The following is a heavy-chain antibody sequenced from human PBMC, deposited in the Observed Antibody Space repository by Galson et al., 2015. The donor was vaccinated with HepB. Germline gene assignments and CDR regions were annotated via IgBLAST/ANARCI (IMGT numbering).Heavy chain of an antibody. J-gene: IGHJ4*02. CDR1: GFTFSSYG. CDR2: IWYDGSNK. D-gene: IGHD3-10*01. V-gene: IGHV3-33*08. Sequence: SLRLSCAASGFTFSSYGMHWVRQAPGKGLEWVAVIWYDGSNKYYADSVKGRFTISRDNSKNTLYLQMNSLRAEDTAVYYCAREHMVRGVLDYWGQGTLVTVSS. CDR3: AREHMVRGVLDY.